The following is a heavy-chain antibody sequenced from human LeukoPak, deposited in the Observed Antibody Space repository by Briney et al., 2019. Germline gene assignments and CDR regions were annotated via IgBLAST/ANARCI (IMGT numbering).Heavy chain of an antibody. CDR3: ARDLGVGRRSRYYGMDV. J-gene: IGHJ6*02. CDR1: GFTFSGYA. Sequence: GGSLRLSCAASGFTFSGYAMSWDRQAPGKGLEWVSTISGSGGSTYYADSVKGRFTISRDNSKNTLYLQMNSLRAEDTAVYYCARDLGVGRRSRYYGMDVWGQGTTVTVSS. V-gene: IGHV3-23*01. D-gene: IGHD7-27*01. CDR2: ISGSGGST.